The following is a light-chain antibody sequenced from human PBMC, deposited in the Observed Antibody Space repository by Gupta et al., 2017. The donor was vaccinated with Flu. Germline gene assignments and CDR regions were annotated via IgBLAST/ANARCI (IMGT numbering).Light chain of an antibody. CDR3: QQYYSTLLT. CDR1: QSVLYSSDNKNY. J-gene: IGKJ5*01. Sequence: DIVMTQPPDSLAVSLGERATINCKSSQSVLYSSDNKNYLAWYQQKPRQPPKLLIYWASIRASGVPDRFSGSGSGTDFTLTISSLQAEDVAVYYCQQYYSTLLTFGRGTRLEIK. CDR2: WAS. V-gene: IGKV4-1*01.